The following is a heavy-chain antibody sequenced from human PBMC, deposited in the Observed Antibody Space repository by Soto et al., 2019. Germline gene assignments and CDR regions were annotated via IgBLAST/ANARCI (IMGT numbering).Heavy chain of an antibody. V-gene: IGHV4-4*02. CDR1: GGSIISSNW. CDR3: ARRWGEGRVDY. CDR2: IYHSGNT. Sequence: SETLSLTCTVSGGSIISSNWWSWVRQPPGKGLEWIGEIYHSGNTNYNPSLKSRVTMTVDKSRNQFSLKLSSVTAADTAVYYCARRWGEGRVDYWGQGTLVTVSS. D-gene: IGHD3-10*01. J-gene: IGHJ4*02.